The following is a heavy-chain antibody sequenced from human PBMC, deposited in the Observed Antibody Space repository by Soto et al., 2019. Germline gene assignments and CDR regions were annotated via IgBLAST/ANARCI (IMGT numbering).Heavy chain of an antibody. CDR2: IWHDGSIQ. V-gene: IGHV3-33*01. J-gene: IGHJ5*02. Sequence: GGSLRLSCAASGFSLSNYGMHWVRQAPGKGLEWVAVIWHDGSIQQYADSVKGRFTISRDNSKNTLSLQMNSLRADDTAVYYCARGQWELLQASTINNWFDPWGQGTLVTVSS. D-gene: IGHD1-26*01. CDR1: GFSLSNYG. CDR3: ARGQWELLQASTINNWFDP.